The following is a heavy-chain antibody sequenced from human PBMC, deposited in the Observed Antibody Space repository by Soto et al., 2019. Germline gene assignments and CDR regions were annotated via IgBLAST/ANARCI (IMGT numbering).Heavy chain of an antibody. D-gene: IGHD5-12*01. J-gene: IGHJ4*02. Sequence: EVQLVESGGGLVQPGGSLKLSCAASGFTFSGSAMHWVRQASGKGLEWVVRIRSKANSYATAYAASVKGRFTISRDDSKNTAYLQMNSLKTEDTAVYYCTRPYSGYGDYWGQGTLVTVSS. V-gene: IGHV3-73*01. CDR2: IRSKANSYAT. CDR3: TRPYSGYGDY. CDR1: GFTFSGSA.